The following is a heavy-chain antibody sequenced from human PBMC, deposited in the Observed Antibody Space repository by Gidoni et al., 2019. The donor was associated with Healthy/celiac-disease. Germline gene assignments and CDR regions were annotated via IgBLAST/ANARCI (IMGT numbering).Heavy chain of an antibody. D-gene: IGHD6-19*01. V-gene: IGHV1-2*02. CDR2: INPNSGGT. CDR1: GYTFTGYY. CDR3: ARGRVPGIAVAGTIDY. J-gene: IGHJ4*02. Sequence: QVQLVQSGAEVKKPGASVKVSCKASGYTFTGYYMHWVRQAPGQGLEWMGWINPNSGGTNYAQKFQGRVTMTRDTSISTAYMELSRLRSDDTAVYYCARGRVPGIAVAGTIDYWGQGTLVTVSS.